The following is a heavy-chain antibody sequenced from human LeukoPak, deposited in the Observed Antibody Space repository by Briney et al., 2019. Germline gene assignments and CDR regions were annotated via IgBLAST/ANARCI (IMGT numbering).Heavy chain of an antibody. J-gene: IGHJ4*02. D-gene: IGHD6-13*01. CDR2: ISGSGGST. Sequence: GGSLRLFCGACGFPFSRYAMRWVRQAPGKGLAWVSAISGSGGSTYYADSVKGRFTISRDNSKNTLYLQMNSRRAEDTAVYYCAKGFSATAAAGYYFDYWGQGTLVTVSS. V-gene: IGHV3-23*01. CDR1: GFPFSRYA. CDR3: AKGFSATAAAGYYFDY.